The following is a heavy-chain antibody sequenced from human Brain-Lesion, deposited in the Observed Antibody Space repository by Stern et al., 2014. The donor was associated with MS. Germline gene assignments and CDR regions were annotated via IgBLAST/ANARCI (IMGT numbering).Heavy chain of an antibody. J-gene: IGHJ4*02. V-gene: IGHV5-51*01. D-gene: IGHD6-13*01. Sequence: EVQLVQSGAEVKKPGESLKISCKSSGYSFTSYWIGWVRQMPGKGLEWMGIIHPGDSDTRYSPSFQGPGHILPHKSTSTAYLQWSSLKASDTAMYYCATPADGGSIDSWGQGTLVTVSS. CDR1: GYSFTSYW. CDR3: ATPADGGSIDS. CDR2: IHPGDSDT.